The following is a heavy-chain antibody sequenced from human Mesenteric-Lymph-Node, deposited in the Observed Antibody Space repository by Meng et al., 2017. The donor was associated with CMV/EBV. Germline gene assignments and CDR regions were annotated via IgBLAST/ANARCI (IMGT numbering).Heavy chain of an antibody. Sequence: GSLRLSCTVSGGSVSSGSYYWSWIRQPPGKGLEWIGYIYYSGSTNYNPSLKSRVTISVDTSKNQFSLKLSSVTAADTAVYYCARESSITTERLFDYWGQGTLVTVSS. J-gene: IGHJ4*02. CDR3: ARESSITTERLFDY. V-gene: IGHV4-61*01. CDR2: IYYSGST. CDR1: GGSVSSGSYY. D-gene: IGHD2-2*01.